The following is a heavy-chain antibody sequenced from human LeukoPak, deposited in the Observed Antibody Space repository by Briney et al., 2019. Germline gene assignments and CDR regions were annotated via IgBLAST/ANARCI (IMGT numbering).Heavy chain of an antibody. Sequence: GASVKVSCKASGYTFAGYYMHWVRQAPGQGLEWMGWINPNSGGTNYAQKFQGRVTMTRDTSISTAYMELSRLRSDDTAVYYCARDQVRCSGGSCYSRGLNRFDPWGQGTLVTVSS. CDR1: GYTFAGYY. D-gene: IGHD2-15*01. J-gene: IGHJ5*02. CDR2: INPNSGGT. V-gene: IGHV1-2*02. CDR3: ARDQVRCSGGSCYSRGLNRFDP.